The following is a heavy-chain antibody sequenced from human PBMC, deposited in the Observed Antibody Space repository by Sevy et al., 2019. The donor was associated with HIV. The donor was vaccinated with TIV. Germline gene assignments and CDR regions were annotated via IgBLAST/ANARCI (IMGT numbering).Heavy chain of an antibody. CDR2: IYYSGST. CDR1: SGSISSYY. J-gene: IGHJ5*02. CDR3: ARDQSNYDFWSGYYSDWFDP. Sequence: SETLSLTCTVSSGSISSYYWSWIRQPPGKGLEWIGYIYYSGSTNYNPSLKSRVTISVDTSKNQFSLKLSSVTAADTAVYYCARDQSNYDFWSGYYSDWFDPWGQGTLVTVSS. V-gene: IGHV4-59*01. D-gene: IGHD3-3*01.